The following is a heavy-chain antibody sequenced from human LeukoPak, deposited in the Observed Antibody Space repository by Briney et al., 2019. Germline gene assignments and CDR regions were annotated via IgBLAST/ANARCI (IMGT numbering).Heavy chain of an antibody. Sequence: PGGSLRLSCSASGFTFSSYEMNWVRQAPGKGLEWVGRIKSKTDGGTTDYAAPVKGRFTISRDDSKNTLYLQMNSLKTEDTAVYYCTNEQWLGAFDIWGQGTMVTVSS. CDR3: TNEQWLGAFDI. CDR1: GFTFSSYE. J-gene: IGHJ3*02. D-gene: IGHD6-19*01. V-gene: IGHV3-15*01. CDR2: IKSKTDGGTT.